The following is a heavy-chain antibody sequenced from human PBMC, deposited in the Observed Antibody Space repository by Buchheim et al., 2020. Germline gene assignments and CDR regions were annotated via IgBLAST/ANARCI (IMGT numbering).Heavy chain of an antibody. J-gene: IGHJ5*02. CDR1: GGTFSSYG. CDR2: IIPIFDTA. CDR3: ARVALPVYSSSLGGVWFDP. V-gene: IGHV1-69*01. Sequence: QVQLVQSGAEVKKPGSSVKVSCKASGGTFSSYGISWVRQAPGQGLEWMGGIIPIFDTANYAQKFQGRVTITADESTSKAYMELSSLRSEDTAVYYCARVALPVYSSSLGGVWFDPWGQGTL. D-gene: IGHD6-13*01.